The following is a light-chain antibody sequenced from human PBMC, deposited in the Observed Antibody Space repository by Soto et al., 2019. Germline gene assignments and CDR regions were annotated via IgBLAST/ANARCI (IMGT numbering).Light chain of an antibody. CDR3: SSYRSSSTLDV. CDR2: DVN. V-gene: IGLV2-14*01. J-gene: IGLJ1*01. Sequence: QSALTQPASVSGSPGQSITISCTGTSSDVGGYNYVSWYQQHPGKAPKLMIYDVNNRPSGVSNRFSGSKSGNTASLTISGLQAEDEADYYCSSYRSSSTLDVFGTGTKLTVL. CDR1: SSDVGGYNY.